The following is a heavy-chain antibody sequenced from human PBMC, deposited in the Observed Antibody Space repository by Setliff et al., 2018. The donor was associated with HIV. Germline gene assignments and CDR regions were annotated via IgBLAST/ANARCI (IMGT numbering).Heavy chain of an antibody. Sequence: SETLSLTCAVYGGSFSGYYWSWIRQPPGKGLEWIGEINHSGSTNYNPSLKSRVTISVDTSKNQFSLKLSSVTAADTAVYYCARDPKSWGSSYYYYMDVWGKGTTVTVSS. J-gene: IGHJ6*03. D-gene: IGHD3-16*01. CDR1: GGSFSGYY. CDR3: ARDPKSWGSSYYYYMDV. CDR2: INHSGST. V-gene: IGHV4-34*01.